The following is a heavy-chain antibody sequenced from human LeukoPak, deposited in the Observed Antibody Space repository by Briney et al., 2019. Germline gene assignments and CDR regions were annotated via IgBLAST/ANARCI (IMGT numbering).Heavy chain of an antibody. J-gene: IGHJ4*02. CDR3: ARLGSYYDSRGYYYVGH. CDR2: IYGGGGT. Sequence: GGSLRLSCAASGFTVNNNYMGWVRQAPEKGLEWVSVIYGGGGTFHADSVKGRFTISRDNSRNTLYLQMNGLRAEDTAVYYCARLGSYYDSRGYYYVGHWGQGTLVTVSS. CDR1: GFTVNNNY. V-gene: IGHV3-66*01. D-gene: IGHD3-22*01.